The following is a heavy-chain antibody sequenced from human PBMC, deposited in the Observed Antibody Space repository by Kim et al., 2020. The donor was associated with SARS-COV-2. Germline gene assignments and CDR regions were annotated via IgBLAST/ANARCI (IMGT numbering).Heavy chain of an antibody. D-gene: IGHD4-17*01. CDR1: GGSFSGYY. V-gene: IGHV4-34*01. CDR2: INHSGST. Sequence: SETLSLTCAVYGGSFSGYYWSWIRQPPGKGLEWIGEINHSGSTNYNPSLKSRVTISVDTSKNQFSLKLSSVTAADTAVYYCASGDYGDSEGWFDPWGQGTLVTVSS. CDR3: ASGDYGDSEGWFDP. J-gene: IGHJ5*02.